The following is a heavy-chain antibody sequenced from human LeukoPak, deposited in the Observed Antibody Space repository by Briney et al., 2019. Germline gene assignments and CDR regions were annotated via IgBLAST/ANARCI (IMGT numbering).Heavy chain of an antibody. CDR1: GFTFSSYA. D-gene: IGHD2-15*01. V-gene: IGHV3-23*01. CDR2: ISGSGGST. CDR3: AKESLDEIAATRWFDP. Sequence: GGSLRLSCAASGFTFSSYAMSWVRQAPGKGLERVSAISGSGGSTYYADSVKGRFTISRDNSKNTLYLQMNSLRAEDTAVYYCAKESLDEIAATRWFDPWGQGTLVTVSS. J-gene: IGHJ5*02.